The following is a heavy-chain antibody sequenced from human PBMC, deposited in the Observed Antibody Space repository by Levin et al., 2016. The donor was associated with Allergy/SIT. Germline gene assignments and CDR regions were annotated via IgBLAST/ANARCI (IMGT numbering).Heavy chain of an antibody. D-gene: IGHD3-16*01. CDR2: IYNSGST. CDR1: GFTVSTNY. J-gene: IGHJ3*02. Sequence: GGSLRLSCAASGFTVSTNYMSWVRQAPGKGLEWVSVIYNSGSTYNAGSVKGRFTISRDTSKNTLYLQMNNLRTEDTAVYYCARVGEIGAFDIWGQGTMVTVSS. V-gene: IGHV3-66*02. CDR3: ARVGEIGAFDI.